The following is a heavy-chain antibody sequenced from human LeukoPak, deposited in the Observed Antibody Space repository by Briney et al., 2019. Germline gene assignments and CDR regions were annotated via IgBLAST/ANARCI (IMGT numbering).Heavy chain of an antibody. D-gene: IGHD3-22*01. V-gene: IGHV5-51*01. CDR2: IYPGDSDT. CDR1: GYSFTSYW. Sequence: ESLKISCKGSGYSFTSYWIGWVRQMPGKGLEWMGIIYPGDSDTRYSPSFQGQVTISDDKSISTAYLQWSSLKASDTAMYYCARHRVVSYYYDSSGYSAFDIWGQGTMVTVSS. J-gene: IGHJ3*02. CDR3: ARHRVVSYYYDSSGYSAFDI.